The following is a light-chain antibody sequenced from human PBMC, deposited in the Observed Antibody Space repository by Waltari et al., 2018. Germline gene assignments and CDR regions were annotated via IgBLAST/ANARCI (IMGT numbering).Light chain of an antibody. CDR3: SSYTSTNTHVV. V-gene: IGLV2-14*03. CDR2: DVN. Sequence: QSTLTQPASVSGSRGQTITISCTGTSSDIGGYDFVSCYQQFPGKAPKLIIYDVNNRPSGGSDRFSGFKSGNTASLTISGLQTEDEAEYYCSSYTSTNTHVVFGGGTKVTVL. J-gene: IGLJ2*01. CDR1: SSDIGGYDF.